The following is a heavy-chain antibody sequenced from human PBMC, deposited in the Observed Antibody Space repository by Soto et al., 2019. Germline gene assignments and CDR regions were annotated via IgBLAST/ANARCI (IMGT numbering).Heavy chain of an antibody. J-gene: IGHJ4*02. V-gene: IGHV1-2*02. Sequence: ASVKVSCKASGYTFTSYYMHWVRQAPGQGLEWMGWINPNSGGTNYAQKFQGRVTMTRDTSISTAYMELSRLRSDDTAVYYCARERIQLWLDLGYWGQGTLVTVSS. CDR3: ARERIQLWLDLGY. CDR2: INPNSGGT. D-gene: IGHD5-18*01. CDR1: GYTFTSYY.